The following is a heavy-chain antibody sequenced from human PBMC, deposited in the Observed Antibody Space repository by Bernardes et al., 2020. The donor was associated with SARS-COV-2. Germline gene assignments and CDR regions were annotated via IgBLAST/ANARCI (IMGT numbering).Heavy chain of an antibody. V-gene: IGHV4-31*03. CDR3: VRVGLDNEFDY. CDR2: IYQNGTS. D-gene: IGHD1-26*01. CDR1: GGSIVNDGYY. J-gene: IGHJ4*02. Sequence: SETLSLTCTVSGGSIVNDGYYWSWIRHHPEKGLEWIGYIYQNGTSYYNPSLQSRVTTSVDTSKNQFSLELTSVTAADTAVYYCVRVGLDNEFDYWGQGTMVTVSS.